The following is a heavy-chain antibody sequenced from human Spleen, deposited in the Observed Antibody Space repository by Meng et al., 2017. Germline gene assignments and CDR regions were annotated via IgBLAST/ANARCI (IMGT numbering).Heavy chain of an antibody. V-gene: IGHV4-39*01. Sequence: QPQLQESGPGLVRPSEALSLTCSVSGVSISTSGYYWGWIRQPPGKGLEWIGSIGHSGFTYYTPSLESRVTVSVDTSRSQFSLELTSVTAADTAVYYCVRSRAWVRTGFDPWGQGTLVTVSS. CDR2: IGHSGFT. J-gene: IGHJ5*02. D-gene: IGHD1/OR15-1a*01. CDR1: GVSISTSGYY. CDR3: VRSRAWVRTGFDP.